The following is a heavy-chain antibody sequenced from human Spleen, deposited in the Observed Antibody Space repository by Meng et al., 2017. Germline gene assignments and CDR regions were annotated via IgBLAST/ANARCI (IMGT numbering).Heavy chain of an antibody. Sequence: GESLKISCAASGFTFDDYAMHWVRQAPGKGLEWVSGISIDGDRVYYTDSVKGRFTISRDNSKNTVYLQMNSLRAEDTAVYFCAKEEVPNDYWGQGTLVTVSS. V-gene: IGHV3-23*01. J-gene: IGHJ4*02. CDR3: AKEEVPNDY. CDR1: GFTFDDYA. D-gene: IGHD1-1*01. CDR2: ISIDGDRV.